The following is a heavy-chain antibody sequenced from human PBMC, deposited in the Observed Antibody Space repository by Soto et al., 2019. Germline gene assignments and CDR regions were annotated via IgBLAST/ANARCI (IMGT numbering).Heavy chain of an antibody. D-gene: IGHD2-15*01. Sequence: QVQLVQSGAEVKKPGSSVKVSCKASGGTFSSYAISWVRQAPGQGLEWMGGIIPIFGTANYAQKFQGRVTITADESTSTAYMELSSLRSADTAVYYCARTYCSGGSCYRLTYWYFDLWGRGTLVTVSS. CDR3: ARTYCSGGSCYRLTYWYFDL. CDR1: GGTFSSYA. J-gene: IGHJ2*01. CDR2: IIPIFGTA. V-gene: IGHV1-69*12.